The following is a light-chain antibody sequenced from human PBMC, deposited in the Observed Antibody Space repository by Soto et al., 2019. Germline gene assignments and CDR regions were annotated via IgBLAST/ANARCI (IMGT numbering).Light chain of an antibody. J-gene: IGKJ2*01. CDR3: QQYNNWPQT. V-gene: IGKV3-15*01. Sequence: EIVMTQSPATLSVSPGERATISCRASQSVSSNLAWYQQKPGQAPRLLIYAASTRATGIPARFSGSGSGTEFTLTISSLQSEDFAVYYCQQYNNWPQTFGQGTKLEIK. CDR1: QSVSSN. CDR2: AAS.